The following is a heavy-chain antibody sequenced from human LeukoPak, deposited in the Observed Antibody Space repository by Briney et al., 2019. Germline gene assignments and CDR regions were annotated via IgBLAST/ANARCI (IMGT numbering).Heavy chain of an antibody. CDR3: ARDSDYGDYEGVDAFDV. CDR2: ISRGSSYL. J-gene: IGHJ3*01. V-gene: IGHV3-21*01. D-gene: IGHD4-17*01. CDR1: GFTFSSYS. Sequence: GGSLRLSCAASGFTFSSYSMIWVRQAPGRGPEWVSSISRGSSYLYYAASVKGRFTISRDNAKNSLFLQMNNLRAEDTAVYYCARDSDYGDYEGVDAFDVWGQGTMVTVSS.